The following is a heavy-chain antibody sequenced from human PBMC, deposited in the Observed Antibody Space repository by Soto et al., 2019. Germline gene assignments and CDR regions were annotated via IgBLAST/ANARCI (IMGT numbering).Heavy chain of an antibody. Sequence: PGGSLRLSCAASGFTFSSYEMNWVRQAPGKGLEWVSYISSSGSTIYYADSVKGRFTISRDNAKNSLYLQMNSLRAEDTAVYYRARDYRGWFGSPHGMDVWGQATTVTVSS. CDR1: GFTFSSYE. CDR3: ARDYRGWFGSPHGMDV. CDR2: ISSSGSTI. D-gene: IGHD3-10*01. J-gene: IGHJ6*02. V-gene: IGHV3-48*03.